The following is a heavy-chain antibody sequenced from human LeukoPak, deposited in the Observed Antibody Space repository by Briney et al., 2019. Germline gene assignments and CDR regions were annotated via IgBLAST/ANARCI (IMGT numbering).Heavy chain of an antibody. Sequence: GGSLRLSCAASGFTFSNACMSWARKASGKGLAGVGGTKSKTVGGTTDYAATMKGRLTTSRDDSKNTLYLQMNSLKTEDTAVYYCTTVWFGESYYYYYYMYVWGKGTTVTVSS. J-gene: IGHJ6*03. CDR2: TKSKTVGGTT. D-gene: IGHD3-10*01. CDR1: GFTFSNAC. CDR3: TTVWFGESYYYYYYMYV. V-gene: IGHV3-15*01.